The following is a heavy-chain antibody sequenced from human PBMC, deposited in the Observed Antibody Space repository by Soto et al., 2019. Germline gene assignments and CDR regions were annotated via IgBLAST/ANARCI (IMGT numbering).Heavy chain of an antibody. CDR2: INSDGSST. CDR1: GFTFSSYW. CDR3: ARVYCSGGNCYHLDY. Sequence: GGSLRLSCAASGFTFSSYWMHWVRQAPGKGLVWVSRINSDGSSTSYADSVKGRFTISRDNAKNTLYLQMNSLRAEDTAVYYCARVYCSGGNCYHLDYWSQGTLVTVSS. J-gene: IGHJ4*02. V-gene: IGHV3-74*01. D-gene: IGHD2-15*01.